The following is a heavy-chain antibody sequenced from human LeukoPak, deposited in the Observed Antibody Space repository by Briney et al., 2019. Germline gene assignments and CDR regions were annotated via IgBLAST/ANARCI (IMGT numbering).Heavy chain of an antibody. CDR1: GGSISTYH. D-gene: IGHD1-26*01. V-gene: IGHV4-59*12. CDR3: SRESGAFSPFGY. Sequence: SETLSLTCAVSGGSISTYHWSWIRQPPGKGLEWIGYISYSGSTNYNPSLKSRVTISVDTSKSQFSLKLSSVTAADTAVYYCSRESGAFSPFGYWGQGTLVTVHS. J-gene: IGHJ4*02. CDR2: ISYSGST.